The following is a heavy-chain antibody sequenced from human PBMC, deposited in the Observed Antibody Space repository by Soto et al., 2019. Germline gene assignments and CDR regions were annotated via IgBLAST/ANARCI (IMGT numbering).Heavy chain of an antibody. CDR2: IYSGGST. V-gene: IGHV3-66*01. CDR3: AKGHNYGALDY. Sequence: GGSLRLSCVASGFTVSSNYMSWVRQAPGKGLEWVSVIYSGGSTYYADSVKGRFTISRDNSKNTLYLQMNSLRAEDTAVYYCAKGHNYGALDYWGQGTLVTVSS. D-gene: IGHD4-17*01. J-gene: IGHJ4*02. CDR1: GFTVSSNY.